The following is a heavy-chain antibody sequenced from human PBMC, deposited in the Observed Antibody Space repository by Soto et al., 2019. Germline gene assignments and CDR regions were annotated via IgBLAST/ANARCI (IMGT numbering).Heavy chain of an antibody. CDR1: GGTISGYY. J-gene: IGHJ5*02. CDR3: ARGQRFSDWFDP. Sequence: PSETLSLTCSVSGGTISGYYWTWIRQPAGKGLEWIGRIYSSGNTKYNPSLQSRVTMSLDTSNNQFSLRLTSITAADTAVYYCARGQRFSDWFDPWGQGTLVTVSS. D-gene: IGHD3-3*01. CDR2: IYSSGNT. V-gene: IGHV4-4*07.